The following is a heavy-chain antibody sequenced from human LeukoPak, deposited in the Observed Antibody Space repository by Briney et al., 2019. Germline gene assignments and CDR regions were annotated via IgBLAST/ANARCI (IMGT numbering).Heavy chain of an antibody. CDR2: INTNTGNP. CDR1: GYTFTSYY. D-gene: IGHD3-16*02. V-gene: IGHV7-4-1*02. Sequence: ASVKVSCKASGYTFTSYYMHWVRQAPGQGLEWMGWINTNTGNPTYAQGFTGRFVFSLDTSVSTAYLQISSLKAEDTAVYYCARVGNYDYVWGSYRSAVSDYWGQGTLVTVSS. J-gene: IGHJ4*02. CDR3: ARVGNYDYVWGSYRSAVSDY.